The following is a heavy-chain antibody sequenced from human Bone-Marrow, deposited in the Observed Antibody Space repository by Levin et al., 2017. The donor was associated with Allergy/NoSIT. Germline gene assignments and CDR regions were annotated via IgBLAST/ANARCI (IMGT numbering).Heavy chain of an antibody. J-gene: IGHJ4*02. D-gene: IGHD6-19*01. V-gene: IGHV3-30-3*01. CDR2: ISYDGSNK. CDR1: GFTFNNYA. CDR3: ARAPSSGGWRNHFDY. Sequence: PGGSLRLSCAASGFTFNNYAMHWVRQAPGKGLEWVALISYDGSNKYYADSVKGRFTFSRDNSKNTLFLQMNSLTPEDTAVYYCARAPSSGGWRNHFDYWGQGTLVTVSS.